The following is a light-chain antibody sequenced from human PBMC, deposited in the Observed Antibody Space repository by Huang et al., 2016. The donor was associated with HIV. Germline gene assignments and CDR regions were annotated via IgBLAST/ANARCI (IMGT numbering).Light chain of an antibody. V-gene: IGKV1-39*01. CDR1: QSISSY. Sequence: DIQMTQSPSSLSASVGDRVTITCRASQSISSYFNWYQQKPGKAPKRLIYAASSLQSGVPSRFSGSGSGTDFTLTISSLQPEDFATYYCQQSYSTPLTFGPGTKVDIK. CDR2: AAS. CDR3: QQSYSTPLT. J-gene: IGKJ3*01.